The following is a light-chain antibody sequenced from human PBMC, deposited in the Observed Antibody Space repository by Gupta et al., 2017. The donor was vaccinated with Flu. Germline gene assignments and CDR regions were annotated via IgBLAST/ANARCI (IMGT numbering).Light chain of an antibody. J-gene: IGLJ1*01. V-gene: IGLV2-14*01. CDR1: SSDVGRSDS. Sequence: QSALTQPASVSGSPGQSLTISCTGPSSDVGRSDSVSWYQQHPGKAPKLLIYDVSNRPSGVSSRFSGSKSGNTASLTISGLQAEDETDYYCSSYTSISTFYVFGTGTKVTVL. CDR2: DVS. CDR3: SSYTSISTFYV.